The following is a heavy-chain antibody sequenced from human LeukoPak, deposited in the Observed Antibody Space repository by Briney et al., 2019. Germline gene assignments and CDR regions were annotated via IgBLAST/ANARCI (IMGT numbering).Heavy chain of an antibody. CDR2: ISGSGGST. V-gene: IGHV3-23*01. CDR3: AKGSPSVFVVVTGILGY. CDR1: GFTFSSYA. D-gene: IGHD2-21*02. J-gene: IGHJ4*02. Sequence: PGGSLRLSCAASGFTFSSYAMSWVRQAPGKGLEWVSAISGSGGSTYYADSVKGRFTISRDNSKNTLYLQMNSLRAEDTAVYYCAKGSPSVFVVVTGILGYWGQGTLVTVSS.